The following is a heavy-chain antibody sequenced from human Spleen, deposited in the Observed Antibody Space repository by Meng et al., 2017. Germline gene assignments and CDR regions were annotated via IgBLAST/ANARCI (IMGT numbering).Heavy chain of an antibody. V-gene: IGHV1-18*01. CDR2: INRYSGNT. CDR1: RYTLTSDG. J-gene: IGHJ4*02. Sequence: QGQLAESGAEVKKPGASVKVSCNASRYTLTSDGFSWVRQAPGQGLEWMGWINRYSGNTDYAQKFQGRVTMTTDTSTSTAYMELTSLRSDDTAVYYCATRGNPYLNCWGQGTLVTVSS. CDR3: ATRGNPYLNC.